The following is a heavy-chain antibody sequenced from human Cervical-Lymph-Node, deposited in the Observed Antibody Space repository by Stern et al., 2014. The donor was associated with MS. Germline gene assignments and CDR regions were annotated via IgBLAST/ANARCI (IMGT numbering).Heavy chain of an antibody. Sequence: QVQLVQSGAEVKKPGASVKVSCMASGYTFSNYYMHWVRQAPGQGPEWMGTINPRDSSTTYAQKLQGRVTMTRDTSTSTVYMELSSLRSEDTAVYFCAREGRWLQLYYFDYWGQGTLVTVSS. CDR3: AREGRWLQLYYFDY. D-gene: IGHD5-24*01. J-gene: IGHJ4*02. CDR1: GYTFSNYY. V-gene: IGHV1-46*01. CDR2: INPRDSST.